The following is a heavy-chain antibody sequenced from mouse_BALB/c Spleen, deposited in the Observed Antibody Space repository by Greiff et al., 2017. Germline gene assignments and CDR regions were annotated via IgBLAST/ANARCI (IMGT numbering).Heavy chain of an antibody. CDR1: GYTFTDYA. CDR2: ISTYYGDA. CDR3: ARSDGSSLSMDY. J-gene: IGHJ4*01. Sequence: VQVVESGAELVRPGVSVKISCKGSGYTFTDYAMHWVKQSHAKSLEWIGVISTYYGDASYNQKFKGKATMTVDKSSSTAYMELARLTSEDSAIYYCARSDGSSLSMDYWGQGTSVTVSS. V-gene: IGHV1S137*01. D-gene: IGHD1-1*01.